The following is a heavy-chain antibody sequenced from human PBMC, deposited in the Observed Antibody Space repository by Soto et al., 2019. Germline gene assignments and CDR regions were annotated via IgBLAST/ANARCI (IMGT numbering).Heavy chain of an antibody. CDR3: ARHEFTADYNNYYYGMDV. J-gene: IGHJ6*02. CDR2: IDPSDSYT. CDR1: GYSFTSFW. V-gene: IGHV5-10-1*01. D-gene: IGHD1-20*01. Sequence: LGESLKISCKGSGYSFTSFWVSWVRQMPGKGLEWMGRIDPSDSYTNYSPSFQGHVTVSADKSINTAYLQWSSLRASDTAMYYCARHEFTADYNNYYYGMDVWGQGTTVTVSS.